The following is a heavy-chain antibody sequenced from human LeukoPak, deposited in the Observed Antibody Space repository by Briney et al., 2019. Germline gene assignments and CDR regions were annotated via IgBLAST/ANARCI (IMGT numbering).Heavy chain of an antibody. D-gene: IGHD6-19*01. Sequence: ASVKVSCKASGGTFSSYAISWVRQAPGQGLEWMGWINTNTGNPTYAQGFTGRFVFSLDTSVSTAYLQISSLKAEDTAVYYCAREAVRGWYNFDYWGQGTRVTVSS. CDR1: GGTFSSYA. V-gene: IGHV7-4-1*02. CDR3: AREAVRGWYNFDY. J-gene: IGHJ4*02. CDR2: INTNTGNP.